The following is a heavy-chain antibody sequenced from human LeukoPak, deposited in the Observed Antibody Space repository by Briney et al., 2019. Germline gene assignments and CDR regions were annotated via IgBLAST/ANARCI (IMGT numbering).Heavy chain of an antibody. J-gene: IGHJ4*02. CDR2: VNLQGST. CDR3: ARYCTVGSCLDY. Sequence: SGTLSLTCGVSGGSISNTNWWTWVRQPPGKGLEWIGEVNLQGSTNYNPSLKSRVTISEDMSKNHFSPKLSSVTAADTAVYYCARYCTVGSCLDYWGQGTLVTVSS. V-gene: IGHV4-4*02. CDR1: GGSISNTNW. D-gene: IGHD2-15*01.